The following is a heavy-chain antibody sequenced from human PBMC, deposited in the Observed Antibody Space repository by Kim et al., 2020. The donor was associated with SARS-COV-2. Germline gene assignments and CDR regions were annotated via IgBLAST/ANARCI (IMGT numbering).Heavy chain of an antibody. CDR3: ARGAYGDVSFDY. J-gene: IGHJ4*02. V-gene: IGHV1-18*01. D-gene: IGHD4-17*01. CDR2: T. Sequence: TKYAKKVQGRVTMNTDTSTNNAYMELWSLRSDDTAMYYCARGAYGDVSFDYWGQGTLVTVSS.